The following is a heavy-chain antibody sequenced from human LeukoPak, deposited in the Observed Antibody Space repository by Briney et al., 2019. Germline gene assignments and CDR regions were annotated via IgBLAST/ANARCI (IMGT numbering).Heavy chain of an antibody. D-gene: IGHD6-19*01. Sequence: GGSLRLSCAASGFTFSSYEMNWVRQAPGKGLEWVSYISSSGSTIYYADSVKGRFTISRDNTKNSLYLQMNSLRAEDTAVYYCARGVGQWLTNNWFDPWGQGTLVTVSS. J-gene: IGHJ5*02. CDR1: GFTFSSYE. CDR2: ISSSGSTI. V-gene: IGHV3-48*03. CDR3: ARGVGQWLTNNWFDP.